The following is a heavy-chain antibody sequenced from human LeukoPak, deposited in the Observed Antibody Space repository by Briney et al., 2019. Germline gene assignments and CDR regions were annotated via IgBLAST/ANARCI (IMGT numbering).Heavy chain of an antibody. V-gene: IGHV3-33*01. CDR3: ARGVYYYDSSGYLNY. J-gene: IGHJ4*02. CDR1: GFTFSSYG. CDR2: IWYDGSNK. D-gene: IGHD3-22*01. Sequence: PGGSLRLSCAASGFTFSSYGMHWVRQAPDKGLEWVAVIWYDGSNKYYADSVKGRFTISRDNSKNTLYLQMNSLRAEDTAVYYCARGVYYYDSSGYLNYWGQGTLVTVSS.